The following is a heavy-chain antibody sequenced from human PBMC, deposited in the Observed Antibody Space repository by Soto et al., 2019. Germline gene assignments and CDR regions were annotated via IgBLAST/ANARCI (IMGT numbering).Heavy chain of an antibody. V-gene: IGHV3-30*18. CDR3: AKAPYLSVAGIHDY. D-gene: IGHD6-19*01. J-gene: IGHJ4*02. CDR2: ISYDGSNK. CDR1: GFTFSSYG. Sequence: QVQLVESGGGVVQPGRSLRLSCAASGFTFSSYGMHWVRQAPGKGLEWVAVISYDGSNKYYADSVKGRFTISRDNSKNTLYLQMNSLRAEDTAVYYCAKAPYLSVAGIHDYWGQGTLVTVSS.